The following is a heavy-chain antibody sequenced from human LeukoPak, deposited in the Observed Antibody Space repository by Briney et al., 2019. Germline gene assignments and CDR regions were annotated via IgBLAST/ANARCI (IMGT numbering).Heavy chain of an antibody. Sequence: GGSLRLSCAASGFDFSSNWMHWVRHAPGQGLVWVSRIKGDGISTNYADSVKGRFTISRDIAKNTLYLQMNSLRAEDTAVYYCARGAWLQFWGQGTLVTVSS. J-gene: IGHJ4*02. CDR1: GFDFSSNW. CDR3: ARGAWLQF. D-gene: IGHD5-24*01. V-gene: IGHV3-74*01. CDR2: IKGDGIST.